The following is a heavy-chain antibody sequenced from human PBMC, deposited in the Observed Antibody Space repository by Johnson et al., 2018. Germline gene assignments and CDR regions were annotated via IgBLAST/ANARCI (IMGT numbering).Heavy chain of an antibody. CDR3: ARESSSTKLPDYYYYMDV. CDR2: IYSGGST. D-gene: IGHD6-6*01. CDR1: GFTVSSNY. V-gene: IGHV3-66*02. Sequence: VQLVQSGGGLVQXGGSLRLSCAASGFTVSSNYMSWVRQAPGKGLEWVSVIYSGGSTYYADSVKGRFTISRDNSKNTLYLQMNSLRAEYTAVYYCARESSSTKLPDYYYYMDVWGKGTTVTVSS. J-gene: IGHJ6*03.